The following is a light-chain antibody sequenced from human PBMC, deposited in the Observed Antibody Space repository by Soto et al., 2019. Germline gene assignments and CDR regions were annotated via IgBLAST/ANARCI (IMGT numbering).Light chain of an antibody. V-gene: IGLV1-40*01. CDR2: GNI. CDR3: QSYDRSLSGSVV. CDR1: RSNIGAGYD. J-gene: IGLJ2*01. Sequence: QSVLTQPPSVSGAPGQRVTISCTGSRSNIGAGYDVHWYQLLPGTAPKLLIYGNINRPSGVPDRFSGSKSGTSASLAITGLQAEDEADYYCQSYDRSLSGSVVFGGGTKLTVL.